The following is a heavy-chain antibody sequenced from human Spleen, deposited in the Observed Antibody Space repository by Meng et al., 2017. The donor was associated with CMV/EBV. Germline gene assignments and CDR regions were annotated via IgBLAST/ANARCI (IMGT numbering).Heavy chain of an antibody. CDR2: ISWNSGSI. J-gene: IGHJ4*02. Sequence: SLKISCVGSGFTFSRYPMSWVRQAPGKGLEWVSGISWNSGSIGYADSVKGRFTISRDNAKNSLYLQMNSLRAEDTALYYCAKDFLPARYYDSSGYAFDYWGQGTLVTVSS. CDR3: AKDFLPARYYDSSGYAFDY. V-gene: IGHV3-9*01. D-gene: IGHD3-22*01. CDR1: GFTFSRYP.